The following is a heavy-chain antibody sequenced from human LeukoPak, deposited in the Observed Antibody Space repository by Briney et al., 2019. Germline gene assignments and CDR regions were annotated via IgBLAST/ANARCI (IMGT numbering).Heavy chain of an antibody. V-gene: IGHV4-34*01. CDR1: GGSFSGYY. J-gene: IGHJ4*02. CDR3: AGGYDYGDY. Sequence: SETLSLTCAVYGGSFSGYYWSWIRQPPGKGLEWIGEINHSGSTNYNPSLKSRVTISVDTSKNQFSLKLSYVTAADTAVYYCAGGYDYGDYWGQGTLVTVSS. CDR2: INHSGST. D-gene: IGHD3-16*01.